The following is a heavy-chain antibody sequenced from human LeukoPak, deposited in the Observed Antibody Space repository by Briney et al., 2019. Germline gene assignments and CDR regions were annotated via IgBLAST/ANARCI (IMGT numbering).Heavy chain of an antibody. J-gene: IGHJ3*02. CDR2: MNPNSGNT. CDR1: GYIFASHD. V-gene: IGHV1-8*02. Sequence: GSVKVSCKASGYIFASHDIDWVRQVPGQGLEWMGWMNPNSGNTGYAQRFQGRVTMTRDTSMGTAYMELSSLTSDDTAMYFCARDTRRAAAADDAFDIWGQGTMVTVSS. CDR3: ARDTRRAAAADDAFDI. D-gene: IGHD6-13*01.